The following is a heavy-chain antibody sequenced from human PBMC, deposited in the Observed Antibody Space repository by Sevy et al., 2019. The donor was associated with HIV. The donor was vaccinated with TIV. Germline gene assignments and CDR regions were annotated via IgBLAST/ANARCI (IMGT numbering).Heavy chain of an antibody. CDR2: FDPEDDET. V-gene: IGHV1-24*01. J-gene: IGHJ4*02. Sequence: ASVKVSCKVSGDTLNVLSMHWVRQAPGKGLEWMATFDPEDDETFYAQKFQGRVTLTEDTSTGTAYMGLSSLRSEDTALYFCAKTKDYYGCSGYPFDDWGQGTLVTVSS. CDR1: GDTLNVLS. CDR3: AKTKDYYGCSGYPFDD. D-gene: IGHD3-22*01.